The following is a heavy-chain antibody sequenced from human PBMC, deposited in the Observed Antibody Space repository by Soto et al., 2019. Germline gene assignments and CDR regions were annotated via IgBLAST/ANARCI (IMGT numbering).Heavy chain of an antibody. J-gene: IGHJ6*02. CDR1: GGSISSGGYY. CDR2: IYYSGST. Sequence: QVQLQESGPGLVKPSQTLSLTCTVSGGSISSGGYYWSWIRQHPGKGLEWIGYIYYSGSTYYNPSLKRRVTMAVDTSKNQFSLKLSSVTAADTAVYYCARDLRYGDFESYGMDVWGQGTTVTVSS. D-gene: IGHD4-17*01. CDR3: ARDLRYGDFESYGMDV. V-gene: IGHV4-31*03.